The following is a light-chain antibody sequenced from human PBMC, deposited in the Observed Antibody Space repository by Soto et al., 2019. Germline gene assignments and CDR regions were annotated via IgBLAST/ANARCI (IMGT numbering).Light chain of an antibody. CDR1: SSNIGAGYD. CDR2: ANS. CDR3: QSYDSSLSGWV. J-gene: IGLJ3*02. Sequence: QSGLTQPPSVSGAPGQRVTISCTGSSSNIGAGYDVHWYQQRPGAAPRLLIFANSDRPSRVPDRFSGSKSGTSASLTIAGLQTEDEADYYCQSYDSSLSGWVFGGGTKVTVL. V-gene: IGLV1-40*01.